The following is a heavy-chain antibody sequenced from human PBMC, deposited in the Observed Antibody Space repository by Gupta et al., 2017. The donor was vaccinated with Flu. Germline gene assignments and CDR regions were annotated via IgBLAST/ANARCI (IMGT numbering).Heavy chain of an antibody. CDR3: VRANSVEYNGWYFLDY. Sequence: QVQLQESGPGLVKPSETLSLTCAVSGYAISSGYYWGWIRQSPGKGLEWIGSIFHTGSTMDKPARQRRVTMSVDTSKNQGALRLSSVKKAEKAVYYCVRANSVEYNGWYFLDYWGQVTLVTVSS. CDR1: GYAISSGYY. CDR2: IFHTGST. V-gene: IGHV4-38-2*01. D-gene: IGHD6-19*01. J-gene: IGHJ4*02.